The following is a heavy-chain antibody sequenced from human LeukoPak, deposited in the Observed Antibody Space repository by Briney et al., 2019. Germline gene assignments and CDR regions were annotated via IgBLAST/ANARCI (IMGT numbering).Heavy chain of an antibody. CDR2: ISGSGDSA. V-gene: IGHV3-23*01. CDR3: AKGGGWYYYFDY. Sequence: GGSLRLSCAASGFTFSIYAMNWVRQAPGKGLEWVSGISGSGDSAYYAGSVKGRFTISRDSSKNTLFLQMNSVRAEHTAVYYCAKGGGWYYYFDYWGQGTLVSVSS. J-gene: IGHJ4*02. D-gene: IGHD6-19*01. CDR1: GFTFSIYA.